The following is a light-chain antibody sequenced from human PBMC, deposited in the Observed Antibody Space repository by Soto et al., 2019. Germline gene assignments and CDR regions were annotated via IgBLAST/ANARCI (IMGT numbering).Light chain of an antibody. J-gene: IGLJ1*01. CDR3: CPYRSSSLYV. V-gene: IGLV2-14*01. Sequence: QSVLTQPASVSGSPGQSITISCTGTSSDVGDYNYVSWYQQHPGKAPKVMIYEVSHRPSGVSNRFSGSKSGNTASLTISGLQAEDEADYYCCPYRSSSLYVFGTGTKVTVL. CDR1: SSDVGDYNY. CDR2: EVS.